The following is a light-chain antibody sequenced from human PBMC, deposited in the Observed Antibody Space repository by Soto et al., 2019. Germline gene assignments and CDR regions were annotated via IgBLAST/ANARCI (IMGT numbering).Light chain of an antibody. CDR2: AAS. J-gene: IGKJ3*01. Sequence: DIQMTQSPSSLSASVGDRVTITCRASQGISNYLAWYQQKPGKVPKLLIYAASTFQSGVPSRFSGSGSWTDFTLTISSLQPEDAATYFCQNYNSAPFTFGPGTKVDIK. CDR3: QNYNSAPFT. V-gene: IGKV1-27*01. CDR1: QGISNY.